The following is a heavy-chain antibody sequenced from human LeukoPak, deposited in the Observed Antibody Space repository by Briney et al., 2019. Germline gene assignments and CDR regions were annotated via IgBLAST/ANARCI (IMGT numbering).Heavy chain of an antibody. CDR2: IYYSGST. CDR1: GGSISSSSYY. Sequence: SETLSLTCTVSGGSISSSSYYWGWIRQPPGKGLEWIGSIYYSGSTYYNPSLKSRVTISVGPSNHQFSLKLSSVTAADTAVYYCARQTSSSWYVKAFDIWGQGTMVTVSS. CDR3: ARQTSSSWYVKAFDI. J-gene: IGHJ3*02. V-gene: IGHV4-39*01. D-gene: IGHD6-13*01.